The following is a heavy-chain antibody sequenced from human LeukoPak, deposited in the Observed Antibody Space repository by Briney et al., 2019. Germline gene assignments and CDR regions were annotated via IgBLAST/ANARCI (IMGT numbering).Heavy chain of an antibody. CDR3: AIIVGATLNLDY. D-gene: IGHD1-26*01. J-gene: IGHJ4*02. CDR1: GGSISSSSYY. CDR2: IYYSGST. V-gene: IGHV4-39*07. Sequence: PSETLSLTCTVSGGSISSSSYYWGWIRQPPGKGLEWIGSIYYSGSTYYNPSLKSRVTISVDTSKNQFSLKLSSVTAADTAVYYCAIIVGATLNLDYWGQGTLVTVSS.